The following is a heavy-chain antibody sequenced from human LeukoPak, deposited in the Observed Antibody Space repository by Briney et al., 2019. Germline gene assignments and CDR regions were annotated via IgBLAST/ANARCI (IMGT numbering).Heavy chain of an antibody. V-gene: IGHV4-39*01. CDR1: GGSISSSSYY. J-gene: IGHJ4*02. D-gene: IGHD4-23*01. Sequence: PSETLSLTCTVSGGSISSSSYYWGWIRQPPGKGLEWIGSIYYSGSTYYNPSLKSRVTISVDTSKNQFSLKLSSVTAADTAVYYCARLQYYGGNPWYFDYWGQGTLVTVSS. CDR2: IYYSGST. CDR3: ARLQYYGGNPWYFDY.